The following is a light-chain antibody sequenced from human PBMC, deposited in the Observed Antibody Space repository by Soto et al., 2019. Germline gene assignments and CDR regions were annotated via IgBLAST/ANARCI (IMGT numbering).Light chain of an antibody. CDR1: SSNIGSNY. V-gene: IGLV1-47*01. Sequence: QSVLTQPPSASGTPGQSVTISCSGSSSNIGSNYVYWYQQLPGTAPKLLIYRNNQRPSGVPDRFSGSKSGTSASLAISGLRSEDGADYYCAAFDDSLSGVVFGGGTKVTVL. CDR2: RNN. J-gene: IGLJ2*01. CDR3: AAFDDSLSGVV.